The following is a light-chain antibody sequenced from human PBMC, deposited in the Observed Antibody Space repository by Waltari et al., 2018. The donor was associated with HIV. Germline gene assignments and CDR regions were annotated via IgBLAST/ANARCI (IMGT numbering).Light chain of an antibody. CDR3: QQYYTTPQS. Sequence: DIVLPQSPDSMAVSLGERATVNCTSRPTVLYSSGNRDYLAWCQVRPGQPPQLLIFWASTRQSGVPDRFSGSGSGTHDTLTISGLQAEDVAIYYCQQYYTTPQSFGQGTRLEI. CDR2: WAS. V-gene: IGKV4-1*01. CDR1: PTVLYSSGNRDY. J-gene: IGKJ2*03.